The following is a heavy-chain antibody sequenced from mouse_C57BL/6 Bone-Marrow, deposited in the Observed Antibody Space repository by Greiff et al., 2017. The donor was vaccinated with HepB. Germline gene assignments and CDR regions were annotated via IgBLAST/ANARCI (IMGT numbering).Heavy chain of an antibody. D-gene: IGHD1-1*01. CDR1: GFTFSDYY. V-gene: IGHV5-12*01. Sequence: EVMLVESGGGLVQPGGSLKLSCAASGFTFSDYYMYWVRQTPEKRLEWVAYISNGGGSTYYPDTVKGRVTISRDNAKNTLYLQMSRLKSEDTAMYYCERTGSSYRGDYWGQGTSVTVSS. CDR2: ISNGGGST. J-gene: IGHJ4*01. CDR3: ERTGSSYRGDY.